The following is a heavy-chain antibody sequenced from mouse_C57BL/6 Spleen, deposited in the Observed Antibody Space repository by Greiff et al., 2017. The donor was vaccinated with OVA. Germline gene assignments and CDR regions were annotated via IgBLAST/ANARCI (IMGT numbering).Heavy chain of an antibody. CDR2: INPSTGGT. Sequence: VQLQQSGADLVKPGASVKLSCKASGYTFTSYRMHWVKQRPGQGLEWIGNINPSTGGTNYNEKLKSKVTMSVDTSSNTVYMQLSSVTSEDSAVYYGASNYQISLPDAMDYWGQGTSVTVSS. V-gene: IGHV1-53*01. J-gene: IGHJ4*01. CDR3: ASNYQISLPDAMDY. CDR1: GYTFTSYR. D-gene: IGHD6-2*01.